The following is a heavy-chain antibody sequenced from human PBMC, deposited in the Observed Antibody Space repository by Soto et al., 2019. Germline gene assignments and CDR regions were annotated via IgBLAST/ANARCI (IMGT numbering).Heavy chain of an antibody. CDR1: GGSISTYY. D-gene: IGHD3-16*01. CDR2: IYYSGST. CDR3: ARDLGGAARPFDY. J-gene: IGHJ4*02. Sequence: SETLSLTCTVSGGSISTYYWSWIRQPPGKGLGWIGYIYYSGSTNYNPSLKSRVTISVDTSKNQFSLKLSSVTAADTAVYYCARDLGGAARPFDYWGQGALVTVSS. V-gene: IGHV4-59*01.